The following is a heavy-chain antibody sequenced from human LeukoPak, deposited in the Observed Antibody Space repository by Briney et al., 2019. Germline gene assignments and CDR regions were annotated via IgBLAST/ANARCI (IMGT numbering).Heavy chain of an antibody. Sequence: PSETLSLTCTVSGGSISSSSYYWVRIRQPPGKGLVWIGSIYYSGSTYYNPALKSRVIISVDTSKNQFSLKLSSITAADAAVYYCARHVRRVGATRDFDYWGQGTLVTVSS. CDR1: GGSISSSSYY. CDR2: IYYSGST. CDR3: ARHVRRVGATRDFDY. J-gene: IGHJ4*02. V-gene: IGHV4-39*01. D-gene: IGHD1-26*01.